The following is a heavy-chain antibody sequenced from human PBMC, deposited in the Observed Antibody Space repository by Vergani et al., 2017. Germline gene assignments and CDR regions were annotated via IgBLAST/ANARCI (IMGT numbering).Heavy chain of an antibody. CDR3: ARDNKQLPPRAFDL. CDR1: GASINNDFYY. V-gene: IGHV4-61*02. CDR2: IYVSGIT. J-gene: IGHJ3*01. Sequence: QVQLQESGPGLVKPSQTLSLTCTVSGASINNDFYYWHWIRQPAGEGLEWIGRIYVSGITYYNSSLQSRVSMSVDTSKNQFSLTVTSVTAADTAVYYCARDNKQLPPRAFDLLGQGTMVTVS. D-gene: IGHD6-6*01.